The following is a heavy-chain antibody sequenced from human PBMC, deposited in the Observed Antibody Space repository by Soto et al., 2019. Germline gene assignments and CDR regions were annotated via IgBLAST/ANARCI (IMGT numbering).Heavy chain of an antibody. CDR3: ARQIYDSDTGPNFQYYFDS. J-gene: IGHJ4*02. D-gene: IGHD3-22*01. Sequence: GESLKISCKGSGYSFAGYWITWVRQKPGKGLEWMGRIDPSDSQTYYSPSFRGHVTISVTKSITTVFLQWSSLRASDTAMYYCARQIYDSDTGPNFQYYFDSWGQGTPGTVS. V-gene: IGHV5-10-1*01. CDR2: IDPSDSQT. CDR1: GYSFAGYW.